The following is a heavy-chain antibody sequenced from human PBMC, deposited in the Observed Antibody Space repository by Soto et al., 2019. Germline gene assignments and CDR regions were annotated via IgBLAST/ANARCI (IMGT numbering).Heavy chain of an antibody. CDR2: ISSSSSYI. Sequence: GGSLRLSCAASGFTFSSYSMNWVRQAPGKGLEWVSSISSSSSYIYYADSVKGRFTISRDNAKNSLYLQMNSLRAEDTAVYYCARGTMVRGVIEKDYYYYGMDVWGQGTTVTVSS. D-gene: IGHD3-10*01. CDR1: GFTFSSYS. CDR3: ARGTMVRGVIEKDYYYYGMDV. V-gene: IGHV3-21*01. J-gene: IGHJ6*02.